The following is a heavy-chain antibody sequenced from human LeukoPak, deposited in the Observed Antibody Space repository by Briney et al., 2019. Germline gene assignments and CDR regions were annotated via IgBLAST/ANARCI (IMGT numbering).Heavy chain of an antibody. CDR3: AKSLRWLRLEYYYGMDV. Sequence: GGSLRLSCAASGFTFSSYAMSWVRQAPGKGLEWVSAISGSGGSTYYADSVKGRFTISRDNSKNTLYLQMNSLRAEDTAVYYCAKSLRWLRLEYYYGMDVWGQGTTVTVSS. CDR2: ISGSGGST. J-gene: IGHJ6*02. D-gene: IGHD5-24*01. V-gene: IGHV3-23*01. CDR1: GFTFSSYA.